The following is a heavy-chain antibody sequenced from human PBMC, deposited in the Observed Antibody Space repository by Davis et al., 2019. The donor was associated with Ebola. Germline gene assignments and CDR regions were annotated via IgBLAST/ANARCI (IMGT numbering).Heavy chain of an antibody. CDR1: GYSFTKYW. J-gene: IGHJ6*02. D-gene: IGHD2-8*01. V-gene: IGHV5-51*01. Sequence: GESLKISCKGSGYSFTKYWIGWVRQMPGKGLEWMGIIFPADSDTKISPSFEGQVTISADKSTNIVYLQWSSLTASDTATYYCARQGMDTSKLDYNYYGMEVWGQGTAVIVSS. CDR2: IFPADSDT. CDR3: ARQGMDTSKLDYNYYGMEV.